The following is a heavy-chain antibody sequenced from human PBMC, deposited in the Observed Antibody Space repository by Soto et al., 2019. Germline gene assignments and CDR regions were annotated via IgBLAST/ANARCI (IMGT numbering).Heavy chain of an antibody. J-gene: IGHJ4*02. CDR3: ARGGLSNSGTYSKDS. CDR1: GFTFSSYW. V-gene: IGHV3-74*01. D-gene: IGHD3-10*01. CDR2: IKTDGSST. Sequence: EVQLVESGGGLVQPGGSLRLSCAASGFTFSSYWMHWVRQGPGKGLVWVSRIKTDGSSTNYADSVKGRFTSSRDNAKNTLYLQMNSLRAEDTAVYYCARGGLSNSGTYSKDSWGQGTLVTVSS.